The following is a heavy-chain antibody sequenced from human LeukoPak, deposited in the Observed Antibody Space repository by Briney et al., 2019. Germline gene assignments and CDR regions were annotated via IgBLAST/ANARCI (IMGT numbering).Heavy chain of an antibody. CDR2: ISCSGGST. CDR3: AKALIPDYYFDY. J-gene: IGHJ4*02. V-gene: IGHV3-23*01. D-gene: IGHD2-21*01. Sequence: GGSLRLSCAASGFTFSSYAMSWVRQAPGEGLEWVSAISCSGGSTYYTDSVKGRFTISRDNSKNTLYLQMNSLRAEDTAVYYCAKALIPDYYFDYWGQGTLVTVSS. CDR1: GFTFSSYA.